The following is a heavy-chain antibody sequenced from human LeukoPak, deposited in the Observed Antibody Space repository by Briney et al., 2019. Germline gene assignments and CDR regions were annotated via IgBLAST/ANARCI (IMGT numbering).Heavy chain of an antibody. D-gene: IGHD1-26*01. V-gene: IGHV3-23*01. CDR3: AKVYSGSYIRNDAFDI. CDR1: GFTFSSDA. CDR2: ISSSGGTT. Sequence: GGSLRLSCAASGFTFSSDAMRWVRQAPGKGLEWVSAISSSGGTTYYADSVRGRFIISRDSSKNTLYLQMNSLRVEDTAVYYCAKVYSGSYIRNDAFDIWGQGTMVTVSS. J-gene: IGHJ3*02.